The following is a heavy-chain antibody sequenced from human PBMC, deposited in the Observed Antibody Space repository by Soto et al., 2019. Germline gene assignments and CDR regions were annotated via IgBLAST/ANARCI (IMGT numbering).Heavy chain of an antibody. D-gene: IGHD1-1*01. CDR3: SRGGDAYKAGNY. Sequence: QVQLQQWGAGLLKPSETLSLTCAVYGGSLSGYYWTWIRRPPGKGLEWIGEIHHSGSINYNSSLKSRVTISADTYKNQFFLKLGSVTAADTAVYYCSRGGDAYKAGNYWGQGTLVTVSS. J-gene: IGHJ4*02. CDR1: GGSLSGYY. CDR2: IHHSGSI. V-gene: IGHV4-34*01.